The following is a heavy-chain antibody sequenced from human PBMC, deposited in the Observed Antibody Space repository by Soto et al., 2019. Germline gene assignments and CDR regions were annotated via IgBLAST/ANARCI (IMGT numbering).Heavy chain of an antibody. CDR2: INAGNGNT. Sequence: QVQLVQSGAEVKKPGASVNISCKASGYTFISYAIHWARPAPGQRLEWMGWINAGNGNTKYSQKIQGRVTITRDTSASTVYMELSSLRSEDTATYYCARPGSYMIVAFDLWDQGTTVTVSS. CDR1: GYTFISYA. CDR3: ARPGSYMIVAFDL. D-gene: IGHD3-22*01. J-gene: IGHJ3*01. V-gene: IGHV1-3*01.